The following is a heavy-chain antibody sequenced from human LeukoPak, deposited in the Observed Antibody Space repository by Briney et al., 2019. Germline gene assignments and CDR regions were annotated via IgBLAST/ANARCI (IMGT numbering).Heavy chain of an antibody. CDR2: ISTSSNYI. CDR3: ARGLQYNDAFDI. D-gene: IGHD1-1*01. CDR1: GFTFSSFN. V-gene: IGHV3-21*01. Sequence: GGSLRLPCAASGFTFSSFNMNWVRQAPGKGLEWVSSISTSSNYIYYADSVKGRFTISRDNAKNSLYLQMNSLRAEDTAVYYCARGLQYNDAFDIWGQGTMVTVSS. J-gene: IGHJ3*02.